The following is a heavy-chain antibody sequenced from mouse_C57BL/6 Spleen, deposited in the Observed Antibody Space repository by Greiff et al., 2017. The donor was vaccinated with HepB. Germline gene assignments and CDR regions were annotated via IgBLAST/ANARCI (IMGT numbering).Heavy chain of an antibody. J-gene: IGHJ4*01. V-gene: IGHV1-53*01. CDR2: VYPYNGGT. D-gene: IGHD1-1*01. CDR3: ARYWVYGSSSQAMDY. Sequence: QVQLQQPGTELVKPGASVKLSCKASGYTFTSYWMHWVKQRPGQGLEWIGLVYPYNGGTSYNQKFKGKATLTVDTSSSTAYMELNSLTSEDSAVYYCARYWVYGSSSQAMDYWGQGTSVTVSS. CDR1: GYTFTSYW.